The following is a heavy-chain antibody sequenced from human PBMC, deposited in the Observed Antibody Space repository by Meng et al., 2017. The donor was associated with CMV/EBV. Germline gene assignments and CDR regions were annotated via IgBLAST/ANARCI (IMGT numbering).Heavy chain of an antibody. CDR1: GGSISSSSFY. CDR2: IYYSGST. V-gene: IGHV4-39*07. J-gene: IGHJ4*02. D-gene: IGHD3-9*01. Sequence: QLQLQGSGPGLVKPSETLSLPCTVSGGSISSSSFYWGWIRQPPGKGLEWIGSIYYSGSTYYNPSLKSRVTISVDTSKNQFSLKLSSVTAADTAVYYCARDAGHYDILTGYSYWGQGTLVTVSS. CDR3: ARDAGHYDILTGYSY.